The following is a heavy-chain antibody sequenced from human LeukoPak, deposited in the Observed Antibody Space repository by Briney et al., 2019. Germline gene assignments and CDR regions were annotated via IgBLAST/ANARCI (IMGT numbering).Heavy chain of an antibody. D-gene: IGHD6-19*01. CDR2: INHSEIP. J-gene: IGHJ4*02. CDR3: ARGLILAGETLGY. CDR1: GDAVSGYY. Sequence: SETLSLTCASYGDAVSGYYWSWIRQAPGKGLDWIGEINHSEIPRYNPSLKSRVSISLDTSKNQFSLSLTSVTAADTAIYYCARGLILAGETLGYWGQGTLVTVSS. V-gene: IGHV4-34*01.